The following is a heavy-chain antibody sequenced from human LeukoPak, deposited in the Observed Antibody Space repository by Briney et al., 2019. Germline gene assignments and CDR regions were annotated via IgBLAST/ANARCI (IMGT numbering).Heavy chain of an antibody. Sequence: SETLSLTCTVSGGTLTRSLSYWGWIRRAPGKGLEWIGNIYYTGSPDYRPSFESRAAMSVDTSKNQFSLQLRSVTAADTAVYYCARLNSGYEDYYFDDWGQGTLVTVSS. CDR1: GGTLTRSLSY. J-gene: IGHJ4*02. CDR3: ARLNSGYEDYYFDD. V-gene: IGHV4-39*01. CDR2: IYYTGSP. D-gene: IGHD5-12*01.